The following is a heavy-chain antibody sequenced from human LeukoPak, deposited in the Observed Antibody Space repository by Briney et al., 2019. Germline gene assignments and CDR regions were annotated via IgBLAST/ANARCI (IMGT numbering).Heavy chain of an antibody. D-gene: IGHD2-21*02. V-gene: IGHV1-69*04. CDR3: ARGCGGDCPNAESFQH. CDR2: IIPILGIA. Sequence: GASVKVSCKASGGTFSSYAISWVRQAPGQGLEWMGGIIPILGIANYAQKFQGRVTITRDTSASTAYMELSSLRSEDTAVYYCARGCGGDCPNAESFQHWGQGTLVTVSS. CDR1: GGTFSSYA. J-gene: IGHJ1*01.